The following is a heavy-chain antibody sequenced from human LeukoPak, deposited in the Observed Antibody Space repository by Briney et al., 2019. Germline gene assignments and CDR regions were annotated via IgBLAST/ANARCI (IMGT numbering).Heavy chain of an antibody. V-gene: IGHV4-39*02. J-gene: IGHJ6*03. CDR2: VYYSGTT. CDR1: GGSISLSYYY. Sequence: SETLSLTCSVSGGSISLSYYYWGWIRQPPGKALEWIGSVYYSGTTSYNPSLKSRVTISVDMSKNHFSLRLSSVTAADTAVYYCARRYYYYYYMDVWGKGTTVTISS. CDR3: ARRYYYYYYMDV.